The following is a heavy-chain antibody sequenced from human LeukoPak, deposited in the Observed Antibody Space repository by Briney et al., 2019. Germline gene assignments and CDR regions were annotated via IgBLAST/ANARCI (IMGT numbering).Heavy chain of an antibody. J-gene: IGHJ4*02. CDR2: ISDDGVNT. CDR3: AKGYTNNWRDFDF. CDR1: GFTFRYYA. D-gene: IGHD1-1*01. V-gene: IGHV3-23*01. Sequence: PGGSLRLSCIASGFTFRYYAMTWVRQPPGKGLEWVSIISDDGVNTHYADSVKGRFTISRDSSKTTLYLQMNSLRADDTAIYFCAKGYTNNWRDFDFWGQGTLVTVSS.